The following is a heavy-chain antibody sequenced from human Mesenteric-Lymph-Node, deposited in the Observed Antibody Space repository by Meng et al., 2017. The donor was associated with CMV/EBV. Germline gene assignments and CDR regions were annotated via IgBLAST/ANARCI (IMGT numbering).Heavy chain of an antibody. D-gene: IGHD3-9*01. Sequence: GESLKISCAASGFIFSNYGIHWVRQAPGKGLEWVAFIWYDGSNKYYADSVKGRFTISRDNSKNTLYLQMNSLRAEDTAVYYCARFDWYTDAFDIWGQGTMVTVSS. CDR2: IWYDGSNK. V-gene: IGHV3-30*02. CDR3: ARFDWYTDAFDI. CDR1: GFIFSNYG. J-gene: IGHJ3*02.